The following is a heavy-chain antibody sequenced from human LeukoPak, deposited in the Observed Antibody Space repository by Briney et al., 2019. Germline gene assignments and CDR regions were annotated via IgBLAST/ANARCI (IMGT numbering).Heavy chain of an antibody. D-gene: IGHD2-15*01. CDR2: MNPNSGNT. Sequence: ASVKVSCKASGYTFTSYGISWVRQAPGQGLEWMGWMNPNSGNTGYAQKFQGRVTMTRNTSISTAYMELSSLRSEDTAVYYCARAGYCSGGSCYPSIYNWFDPWGQGTLVTVSS. J-gene: IGHJ5*02. V-gene: IGHV1-8*02. CDR1: GYTFTSYG. CDR3: ARAGYCSGGSCYPSIYNWFDP.